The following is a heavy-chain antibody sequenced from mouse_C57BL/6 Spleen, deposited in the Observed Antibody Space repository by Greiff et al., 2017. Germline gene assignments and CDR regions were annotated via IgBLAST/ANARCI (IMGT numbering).Heavy chain of an antibody. CDR2: INPGSGGT. CDR3: SRSGERYDYDY. CDR1: GYAFTNYL. Sequence: VQLQESGAELVRPGTSVKVSCKASGYAFTNYLIEWVKQRPGQGLEWIGVINPGSGGTNYNEKFKGKATLTADKSSSTAYMQLSRLTSEDSAVXFCSRSGERYDYDYWGQGTTLTVSS. V-gene: IGHV1-54*01. D-gene: IGHD2-4*01. J-gene: IGHJ2*01.